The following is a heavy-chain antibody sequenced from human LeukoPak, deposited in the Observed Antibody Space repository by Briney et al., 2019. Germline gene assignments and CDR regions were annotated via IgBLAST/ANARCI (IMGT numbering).Heavy chain of an antibody. V-gene: IGHV3-21*04. CDR3: VRDRGTYRPIDY. D-gene: IGHD1-26*01. CDR2: ISYTGTYI. CDR1: AFSLNAYN. Sequence: GGSLRLSCAASAFSLNAYNMNWVRQAPGKGLEWVSSISYTGTYIYYADSVKGRFTVSRDNAQNSLYLQMNSLRAEDTAIYYCVRDRGTYRPIDYWGQGTLVTVSS. J-gene: IGHJ4*02.